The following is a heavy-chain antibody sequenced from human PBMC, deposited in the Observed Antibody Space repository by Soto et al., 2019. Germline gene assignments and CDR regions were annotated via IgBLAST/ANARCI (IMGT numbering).Heavy chain of an antibody. J-gene: IGHJ4*02. CDR3: ARGRYGDY. Sequence: QVHLVQSGAEVKEPGASVKVSCKASGYTFTSYGITWVRQAPGQGLEWMGWISAHNGNTDYAQKLQGRVIVTRDTSTSTAYMELRSLRSDDTAVYYGARGRYGDYWGQGALVTVSS. D-gene: IGHD1-1*01. V-gene: IGHV1-18*01. CDR2: ISAHNGNT. CDR1: GYTFTSYG.